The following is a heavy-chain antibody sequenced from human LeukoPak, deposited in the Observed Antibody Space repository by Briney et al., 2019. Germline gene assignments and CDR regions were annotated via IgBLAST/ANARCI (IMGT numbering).Heavy chain of an antibody. CDR2: IYHSGST. CDR3: ARPHDYGDPDAFDI. V-gene: IGHV4-30-2*01. J-gene: IGHJ3*02. CDR1: GGSISSGGYY. Sequence: PSETLSLTCTVSGGSISSGGYYWSWIRQPPGKGLEWIGYIYHSGSTYYNPSLKSRVTISVDRSKNQFSLKLSSVTAADTAVYYCARPHDYGDPDAFDIWGQGTMVTVSS. D-gene: IGHD4-17*01.